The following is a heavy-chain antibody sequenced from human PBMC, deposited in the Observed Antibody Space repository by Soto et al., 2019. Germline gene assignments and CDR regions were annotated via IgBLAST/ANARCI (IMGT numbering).Heavy chain of an antibody. CDR1: GFSFGSDA. Sequence: SIRLSCAAAGFSFGSDARHWGRQAPGKGLEWVAVISYDGSNKYYADSVKGRFTISRDNSKNTLYLQMNSLRAEDTAVYYCARDIAPEFYGSGRSENYYYGLDVWGQATSVT. CDR3: ARDIAPEFYGSGRSENYYYGLDV. J-gene: IGHJ6*02. D-gene: IGHD3-10*01. V-gene: IGHV3-30-3*01. CDR2: ISYDGSNK.